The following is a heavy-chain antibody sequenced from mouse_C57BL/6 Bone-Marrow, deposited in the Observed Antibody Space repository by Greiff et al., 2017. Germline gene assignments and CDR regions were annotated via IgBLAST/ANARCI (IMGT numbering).Heavy chain of an antibody. Sequence: QVQLQQPGAELVMPGASVKLSCKASGYTFTSYWMHWVKQRPGQGLEWIGEIDPSDSYTNYNQKFKGKSTLTVDKSSSTAYMQLSSLTSEDSAVDYCAREGDYYGSSEGYFDVWGTGTTVTVSS. V-gene: IGHV1-69*01. CDR2: IDPSDSYT. J-gene: IGHJ1*03. CDR1: GYTFTSYW. D-gene: IGHD1-1*01. CDR3: AREGDYYGSSEGYFDV.